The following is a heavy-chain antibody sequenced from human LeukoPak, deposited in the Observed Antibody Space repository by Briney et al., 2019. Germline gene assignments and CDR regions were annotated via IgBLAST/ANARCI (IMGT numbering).Heavy chain of an antibody. CDR2: IYYSGST. CDR1: GGSISSGDYY. V-gene: IGHV4-30-4*01. D-gene: IGHD3-16*01. CDR3: ARGFYDYVWGSYREFDY. Sequence: SETLSLTCTVSGGSISSGDYYWSWIRQPPGKGLEWIGYIYYSGSTHYNPSLKSRVTISVDTSKNQFSLKLSSVTAADTAVYYRARGFYDYVWGSYREFDYWGQGTLVTVSS. J-gene: IGHJ4*02.